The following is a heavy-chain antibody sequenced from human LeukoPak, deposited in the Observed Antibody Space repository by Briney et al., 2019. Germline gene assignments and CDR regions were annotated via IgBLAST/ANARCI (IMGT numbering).Heavy chain of an antibody. J-gene: IGHJ4*02. D-gene: IGHD5-18*01. CDR1: GYTFTSYH. V-gene: IGHV1-46*01. CDR2: INPSGGST. Sequence: ASVKVSCKASGYTFTSYHMHWVRQAPGQGLEWMGIINPSGGSTSYAQKFQGRVTMTRDTSTSTVYMELSSLRSEDTAVYYCARDRNAGYSYGAFDYWGQGTLVTVSS. CDR3: ARDRNAGYSYGAFDY.